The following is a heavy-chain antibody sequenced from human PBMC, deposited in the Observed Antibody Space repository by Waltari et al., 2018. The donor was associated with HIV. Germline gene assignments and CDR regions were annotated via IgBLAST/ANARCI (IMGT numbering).Heavy chain of an antibody. V-gene: IGHV3-21*01. CDR1: GLTISRSR. CDR2: ISSSSSYI. CDR3: ASTYDSSGSDY. J-gene: IGHJ4*02. D-gene: IGHD3-22*01. Sequence: DVQLVQPGVGLVKPGGSLRLSVAASGLTISRSRMHWVRQAPGKGLEWVSSISSSSSYIYYTDSVKGRFTISRDNAKNSLYLQMNSLRAEDTAVYYCASTYDSSGSDYWGQGTLVTVSS.